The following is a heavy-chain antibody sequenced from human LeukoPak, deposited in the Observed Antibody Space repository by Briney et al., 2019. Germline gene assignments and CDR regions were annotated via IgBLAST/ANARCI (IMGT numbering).Heavy chain of an antibody. J-gene: IGHJ6*03. Sequence: SGTLSLTCAVSGGSISSNTWGSWVRQSPGKGLEWIGAIYHSGRANYNPAPKSRVTLSVDKSKNQFFLKLNSVTAADTAVYFCARQLYVSGSYYAPMDVWGKGTTVTISS. D-gene: IGHD3-10*01. CDR1: GGSISSNTW. CDR3: ARQLYVSGSYYAPMDV. CDR2: IYHSGRA. V-gene: IGHV4-4*02.